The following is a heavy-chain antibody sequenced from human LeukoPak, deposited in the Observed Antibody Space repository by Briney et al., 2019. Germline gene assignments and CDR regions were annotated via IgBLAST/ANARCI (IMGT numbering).Heavy chain of an antibody. D-gene: IGHD3-9*01. CDR1: GGSFSGYY. Sequence: PSETLSLTCAVYGGSFSGYYWGWIRQPPGKGLEWIGSIYYSGSTYYNPSLKSRVTISVDTSKNQFSLKLSSVTAADTVVYYCASDPDYDILTGSLDWFDPWGQGTLVTVSS. CDR3: ASDPDYDILTGSLDWFDP. V-gene: IGHV4-34*01. J-gene: IGHJ5*02. CDR2: IYYSGST.